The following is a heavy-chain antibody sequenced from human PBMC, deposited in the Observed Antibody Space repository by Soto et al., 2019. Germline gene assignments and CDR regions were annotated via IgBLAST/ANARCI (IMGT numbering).Heavy chain of an antibody. J-gene: IGHJ6*02. CDR1: GGSFSGYY. V-gene: IGHV4-34*01. Sequence: QVQLQQWGAGLLKPSETLSLTCAVYGGSFSGYYWSWIRQPPGMGLEWIGEINHSGSTNYNPSLKSRVTISVDTSKNQFSLKLSSVTAADTAVYYCARVLGRITMVRTYYYGMDVWGQGTTVTVSS. CDR3: ARVLGRITMVRTYYYGMDV. CDR2: INHSGST. D-gene: IGHD3-10*01.